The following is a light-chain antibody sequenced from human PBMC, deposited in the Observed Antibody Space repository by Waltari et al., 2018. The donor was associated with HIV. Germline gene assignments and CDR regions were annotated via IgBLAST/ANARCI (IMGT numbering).Light chain of an antibody. CDR3: SSDTSSNTVV. V-gene: IGLV2-14*01. CDR2: EVT. J-gene: IGLJ2*01. CDR1: SSDVGGYNY. Sequence: QSALTQPASVSASPGQSTTISCTGTSSDVGGYNYVSWYQQHPGKAPKVMIYEVTNRPSGVSNRFAGSKSGNTASLTISGLQDEDEADYYCSSDTSSNTVVFGGGTKLTVL.